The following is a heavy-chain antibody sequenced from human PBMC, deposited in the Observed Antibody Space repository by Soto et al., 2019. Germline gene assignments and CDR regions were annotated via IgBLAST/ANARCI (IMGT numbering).Heavy chain of an antibody. Sequence: QVQLVQSGAEVKKPGASVRVSCKASGFTFYNYGITWLRQAPGQGLEWMGWISADKGNTNYAQKLQGRVTMTRDTSSRTAYMELRSLRSDDTAVYYCASRSGQLPYYFDYWGQGTLVTVSS. CDR3: ASRSGQLPYYFDY. V-gene: IGHV1-18*01. D-gene: IGHD6-6*01. J-gene: IGHJ4*02. CDR2: ISADKGNT. CDR1: GFTFYNYG.